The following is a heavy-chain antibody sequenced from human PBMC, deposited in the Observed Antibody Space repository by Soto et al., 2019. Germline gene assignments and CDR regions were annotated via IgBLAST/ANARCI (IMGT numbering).Heavy chain of an antibody. CDR1: GFTFSHYG. D-gene: IGHD1-1*01. CDR3: VSDETQLQRRPSYGKDV. CDR2: IWHHGGNK. V-gene: IGHV3-33*01. J-gene: IGHJ6*02. Sequence: QMQLEESGGGVVQPGRSLRLSCVASGFTFSHYGMHWVRQAPGKGLEWVAVIWHHGGNKYYADSVKGRFTISRDNARKTLYLQMERLRGEDTGVYYCVSDETQLQRRPSYGKDVWGRGTTVIVSS.